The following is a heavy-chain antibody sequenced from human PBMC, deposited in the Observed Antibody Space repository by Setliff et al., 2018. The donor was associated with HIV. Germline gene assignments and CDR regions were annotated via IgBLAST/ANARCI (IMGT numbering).Heavy chain of an antibody. J-gene: IGHJ4*02. Sequence: VKVSCKASGYTFTDYYMHWVQQAPGKGLEWMGRVDPEDGETIYAEKFQGRVTITADTSTSTAYMELRSLRSDDTAMYYCARPGGSYGDYGWYLRFWGQGTLVTVSS. CDR2: VDPEDGET. CDR1: GYTFTDYY. D-gene: IGHD4-17*01. V-gene: IGHV1-69-2*01. CDR3: ARPGGSYGDYGWYLRF.